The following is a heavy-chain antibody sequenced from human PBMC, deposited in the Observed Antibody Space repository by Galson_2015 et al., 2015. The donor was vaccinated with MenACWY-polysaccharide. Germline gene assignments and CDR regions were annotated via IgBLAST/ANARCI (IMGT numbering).Heavy chain of an antibody. J-gene: IGHJ5*02. D-gene: IGHD7-27*01. Sequence: LGRTYYRSKWYNDYAVSVKSRITINPDTSKNQFSLQLNSVTPEDTAVYYCAMGTQNWFDPWGQGTLVTVSS. CDR3: AMGTQNWFDP. V-gene: IGHV6-1*01. CDR2: TYYRSKWYN.